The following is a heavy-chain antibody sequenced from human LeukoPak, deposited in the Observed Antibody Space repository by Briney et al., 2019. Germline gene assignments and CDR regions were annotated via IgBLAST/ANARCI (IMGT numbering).Heavy chain of an antibody. D-gene: IGHD3-22*01. V-gene: IGHV3-66*02. Sequence: RGSLRLSCAASGFTLSDYHMSWVRQAPGQGLEWVSIIYSGGTTYYADSVKGRFTISRDNSKNTLYLQMNSLRAEDTAMYYCARLSSGYYYYVDYWGQGTLVTVSS. CDR3: ARLSSGYYYYVDY. CDR2: IYSGGTT. CDR1: GFTLSDYH. J-gene: IGHJ4*02.